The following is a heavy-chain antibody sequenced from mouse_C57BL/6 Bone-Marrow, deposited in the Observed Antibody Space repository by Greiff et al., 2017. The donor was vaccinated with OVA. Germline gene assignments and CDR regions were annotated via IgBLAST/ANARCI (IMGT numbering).Heavy chain of an antibody. D-gene: IGHD3-3*01. J-gene: IGHJ4*01. V-gene: IGHV14-4*01. CDR3: TTRDLDGMDY. CDR2: IDPENGDT. CDR1: GFNIKDDY. Sequence: VQLQQSGAELVRPGASVKLSCTASGFNIKDDYMHWVKQRPEQGLEWIGWIDPENGDTEYASKFQGKATITADTSSNTAYLQLSSLTSEDTAVYYCTTRDLDGMDYWGQGTSVTVSS.